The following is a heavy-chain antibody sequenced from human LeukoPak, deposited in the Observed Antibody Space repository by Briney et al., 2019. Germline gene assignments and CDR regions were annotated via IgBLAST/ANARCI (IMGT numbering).Heavy chain of an antibody. CDR3: ARDVQDDYVWGSHRYWDY. CDR2: IKQDGSEK. V-gene: IGHV3-7*01. Sequence: GGSLRLSCAASGFSFRDFWMTWVRQAPGKGLEWVANIKQDGSEKYYVDSVKGRFTISRDNAKNSLYLQMNSLRAEDTAVYYCARDVQDDYVWGSHRYWDYWGQGTLVTVSS. J-gene: IGHJ4*02. D-gene: IGHD3-16*02. CDR1: GFSFRDFW.